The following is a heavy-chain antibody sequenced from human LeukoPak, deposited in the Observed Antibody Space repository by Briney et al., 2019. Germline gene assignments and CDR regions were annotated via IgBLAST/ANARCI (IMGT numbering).Heavy chain of an antibody. CDR1: GFTFSSYA. V-gene: IGHV3-7*01. J-gene: IGHJ6*03. CDR2: IKQDGSEK. CDR3: ARGQGGYCSSTSCVYYYYYMDV. D-gene: IGHD2-2*01. Sequence: GGSLRLSCAASGFTFSSYAMSWVRQAPGKGLEWVANIKQDGSEKYYVDSVKGRFTISRDNAKNSLYLQMNSLRAEDTAVYYCARGQGGYCSSTSCVYYYYYMDVWGKGTTVTVSS.